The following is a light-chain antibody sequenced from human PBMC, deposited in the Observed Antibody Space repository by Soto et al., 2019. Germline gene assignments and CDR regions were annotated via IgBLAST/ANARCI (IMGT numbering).Light chain of an antibody. J-gene: IGLJ1*01. CDR3: SSYTSNSTLYV. V-gene: IGLV2-14*01. Sequence: QSVLTKPASVSGSPGQSITISCTGTSSDVGGYNYVSWYQQHPGKAPKLMIYEVSNRPSGVSNRFSGSKSGNTASLTISGLQAEDEADYYCSSYTSNSTLYVFGTGTKLTVL. CDR1: SSDVGGYNY. CDR2: EVS.